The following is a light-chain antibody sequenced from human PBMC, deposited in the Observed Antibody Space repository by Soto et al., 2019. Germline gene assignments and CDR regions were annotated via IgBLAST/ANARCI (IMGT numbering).Light chain of an antibody. J-gene: IGKJ1*01. V-gene: IGKV1-39*01. CDR1: QGISSY. Sequence: EIKMTQSPSSVSASVGDRVTTSCRASQGISSYLAWYQKKPGKAPKLLIFAASTLQSGVPSRFSGSGSGTDFTLTISSLQAEDFATYYGQQNYITPTWTFGPETKVDI. CDR3: QQNYITPTWT. CDR2: AAS.